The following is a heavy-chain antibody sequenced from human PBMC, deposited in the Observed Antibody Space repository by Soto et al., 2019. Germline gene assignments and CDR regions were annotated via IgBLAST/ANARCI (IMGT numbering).Heavy chain of an antibody. V-gene: IGHV1-69*12. CDR1: GGTFSSYA. CDR3: ASVETPRYYYGMDV. CDR2: IIPIFGTA. J-gene: IGHJ6*02. D-gene: IGHD2-15*01. Sequence: QVQLVQSGAEVKKPGSSVKVSCKASGGTFSSYAISWVRQAPGQGLEWMGGIIPIFGTADYAQKCQGRVTITADEATSTAYMELSSLRSEDTAVYYCASVETPRYYYGMDVWGQGTTVTVAS.